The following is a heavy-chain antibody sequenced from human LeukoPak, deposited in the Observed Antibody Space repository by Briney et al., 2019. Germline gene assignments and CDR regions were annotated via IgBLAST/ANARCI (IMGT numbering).Heavy chain of an antibody. CDR2: MGGSGSSR. V-gene: IGHV3-23*01. CDR3: AQIPYPYTSGWYAAFDI. D-gene: IGHD6-19*01. CDR1: GGTLSNYA. Sequence: PWGSLRLSCAASGGTLSNYAMSWVRQAPGKGLEWVSSMGGSGSSRYNADSVKGVFTTAGENTKNTPYMQMNVLGADTAAVYYAAQIPYPYTSGWYAAFDIWSQGTMLTVSP. J-gene: IGHJ3*02.